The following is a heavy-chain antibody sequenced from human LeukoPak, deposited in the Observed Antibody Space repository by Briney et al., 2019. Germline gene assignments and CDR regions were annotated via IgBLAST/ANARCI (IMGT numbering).Heavy chain of an antibody. CDR1: GGSISSYY. CDR2: IYTSGST. D-gene: IGHD3-22*01. V-gene: IGHV4-4*07. Sequence: SETLSLTCTVSGGSISSYYWSWIRQPAGKGLEWIGRIYTSGSTNYNPSLKSRVTMSVDTSKNQFSLKLSSVTAADTAVYYCAREPRLTYDSSGYNWFDPWGQGTLVTVSS. CDR3: AREPRLTYDSSGYNWFDP. J-gene: IGHJ5*02.